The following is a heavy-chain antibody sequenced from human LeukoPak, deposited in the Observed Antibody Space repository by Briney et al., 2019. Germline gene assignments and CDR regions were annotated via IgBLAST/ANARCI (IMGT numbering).Heavy chain of an antibody. CDR2: TSGSGGST. D-gene: IGHD3-22*01. Sequence: GGSLRLSCAASGFTFSSDAMSWVRQAPGKGLEWVSATSGSGGSTYYADSVKGRFTISRDNSKNTLYLQMSSLRAEDTAVYYCAKPSYYYDSSGHYFDYWSQGTLVTVSS. V-gene: IGHV3-23*01. CDR3: AKPSYYYDSSGHYFDY. J-gene: IGHJ4*02. CDR1: GFTFSSDA.